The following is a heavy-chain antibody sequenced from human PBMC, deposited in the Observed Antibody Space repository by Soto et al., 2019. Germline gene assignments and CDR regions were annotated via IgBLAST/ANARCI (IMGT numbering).Heavy chain of an antibody. D-gene: IGHD2-2*01. V-gene: IGHV1-69*06. J-gene: IGHJ4*02. CDR1: GGTFNNYV. CDR2: IIPIFGTP. Sequence: QVQLVQSGAEVKKPGSSVKVSCRASGGTFNNYVINWVQQAPGQGLEWMAGIIPIFGTPNYAQKFQGRVTITADKSTSTAYMELNSLRSEDTAVYYCAGRCDGTNCLAHFDYWGQGTLVTVSS. CDR3: AGRCDGTNCLAHFDY.